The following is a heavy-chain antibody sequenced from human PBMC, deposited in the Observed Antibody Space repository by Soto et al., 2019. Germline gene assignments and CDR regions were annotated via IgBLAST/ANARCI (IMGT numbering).Heavy chain of an antibody. D-gene: IGHD2-21*02. Sequence: GASVKVSCKASGGTFSSYAISWVRQAPGQGLEWMGGIIPIFGTANYAQKFQGRVTITADESTSTAYMELSSLRSEDTAVYYCARELSAYCGGDCHRLTYYFDYWGQGTLVTVSS. J-gene: IGHJ4*02. CDR3: ARELSAYCGGDCHRLTYYFDY. CDR2: IIPIFGTA. V-gene: IGHV1-69*13. CDR1: GGTFSSYA.